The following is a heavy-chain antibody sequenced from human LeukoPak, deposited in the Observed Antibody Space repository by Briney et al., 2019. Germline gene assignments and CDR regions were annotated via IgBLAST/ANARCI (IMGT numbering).Heavy chain of an antibody. CDR1: GFSFSTYS. J-gene: IGHJ4*02. D-gene: IGHD1-26*01. CDR2: VSSSASTK. CDR3: ARPRGGGSHDDFDY. V-gene: IGHV3-48*01. Sequence: GGSLILSCVASGFSFSTYSMNRVRHAAGKGLEWVSYVSSSASTKYYADSVEGRFTVSRDNAKNSLYLQMNSLRAEDSGVYYCARPRGGGSHDDFDYWGQGTLVTVSS.